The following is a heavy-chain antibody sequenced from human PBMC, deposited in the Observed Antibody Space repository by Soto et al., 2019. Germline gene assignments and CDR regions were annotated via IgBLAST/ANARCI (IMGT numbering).Heavy chain of an antibody. CDR2: IIPIFGTA. J-gene: IGHJ4*02. V-gene: IGHV1-69*05. D-gene: IGHD6-19*01. CDR3: ARGVAGSGSQAAG. Sequence: QVQLVQSGAEVKKPGSSVKVSCKASGGTFSSYAISWVRQAPGQGLEWMGGIIPIFGTANYAQKFQGRVTXTXAXXTSAAYMELSSLRSEDTAVYYCARGVAGSGSQAAGWGQGTLVTVSS. CDR1: GGTFSSYA.